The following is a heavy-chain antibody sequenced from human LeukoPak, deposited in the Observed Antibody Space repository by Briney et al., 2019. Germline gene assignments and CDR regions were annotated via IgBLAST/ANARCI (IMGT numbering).Heavy chain of an antibody. V-gene: IGHV4-59*01. D-gene: IGHD2-15*01. CDR1: GGSISSYY. CDR3: ARGSIGYCSGGSCFYYYYYYMDV. Sequence: SETLSLTCTVSGGSISSYYWSWIRQPPGKGLEWIGYIYYSGSTNYNPSLKSRVTISVDTSKNQFSLKLSSVTAADTAVYYCARGSIGYCSGGSCFYYYYYYMDVWGKGTTVTVSS. CDR2: IYYSGST. J-gene: IGHJ6*03.